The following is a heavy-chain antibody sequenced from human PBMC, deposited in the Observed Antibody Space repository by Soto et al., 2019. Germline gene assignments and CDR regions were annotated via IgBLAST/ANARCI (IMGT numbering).Heavy chain of an antibody. J-gene: IGHJ4*02. Sequence: EVQLLESGGGLVQPGGSLRLSCAASGFTFSSYAMSWVRQAPGKGLEWVSAISGSGGSTYYADSVKGRFTISRDNSKNTLYLQMNSLRAEDTAVYYCAKGKGITMIVVVITSLDYWGQGTLVTVSS. V-gene: IGHV3-23*01. CDR2: ISGSGGST. CDR1: GFTFSSYA. D-gene: IGHD3-22*01. CDR3: AKGKGITMIVVVITSLDY.